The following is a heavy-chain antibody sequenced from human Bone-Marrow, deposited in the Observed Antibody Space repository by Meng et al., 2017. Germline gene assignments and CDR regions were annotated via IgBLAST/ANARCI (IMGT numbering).Heavy chain of an antibody. CDR1: GYTFTGYY. CDR2: INPKTGGT. J-gene: IGHJ5*02. CDR3: ARGPSSAANWFDP. Sequence: ASVKVSCKASGYTFTGYYIHWVRQAPGQGLEWMGRINPKTGGTSYVQKLQGRVTMTRDTTISTAYMELSSLRSDDTAVYYCARGPSSAANWFDPCGQGTLVTVSS. D-gene: IGHD3-3*01. V-gene: IGHV1-2*06.